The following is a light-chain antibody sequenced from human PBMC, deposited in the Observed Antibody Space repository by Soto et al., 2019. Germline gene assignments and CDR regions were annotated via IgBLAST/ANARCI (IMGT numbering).Light chain of an antibody. Sequence: QSVLTQPPSASGSPGQSVTISCTGTSSDVGGYNSVSWYRQHPGKAPKLMIYEVSWRPSGVPDRFSASKSGNTASLTVSGLQAEDEADYYCSSYAGSDNYVVFGGGTKLTVL. CDR3: SSYAGSDNYVV. CDR2: EVS. CDR1: SSDVGGYNS. V-gene: IGLV2-8*01. J-gene: IGLJ2*01.